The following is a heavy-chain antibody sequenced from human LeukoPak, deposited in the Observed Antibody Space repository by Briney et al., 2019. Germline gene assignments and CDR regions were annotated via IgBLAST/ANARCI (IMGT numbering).Heavy chain of an antibody. J-gene: IGHJ3*02. Sequence: SETLSLTCAVYGGSFSGYYWSWIRQPPGKGLEWIGEINHSGSTNYNPSLKSRVTISVDTSKNQFSLKLSSVTAADTAVYYCARDNPTFNDAFDIWGQGTMVTVSS. V-gene: IGHV4-34*01. CDR1: GGSFSGYY. CDR2: INHSGST. CDR3: ARDNPTFNDAFDI. D-gene: IGHD1-14*01.